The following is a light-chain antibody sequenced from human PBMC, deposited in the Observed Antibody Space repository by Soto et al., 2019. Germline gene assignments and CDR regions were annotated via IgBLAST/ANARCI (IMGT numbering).Light chain of an antibody. Sequence: DIQMTQSPSTLSASVGDRVTITCRASQSISSWLAWYQQKPGKAAKLLIYKTSNLESGVPSRFSGSGSGKEYSLTISSLQPDDFATYYCQQYKSFSLTFGGGTRVEVK. CDR3: QQYKSFSLT. CDR1: QSISSW. J-gene: IGKJ4*01. CDR2: KTS. V-gene: IGKV1-5*03.